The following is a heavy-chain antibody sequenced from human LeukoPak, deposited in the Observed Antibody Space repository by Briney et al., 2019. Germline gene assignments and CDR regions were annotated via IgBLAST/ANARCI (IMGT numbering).Heavy chain of an antibody. CDR2: ISGSGGRT. Sequence: GGSLRLSCAASGFTFRSYAMTWVRQAPGKGLEWVSAISGSGGRTYYADSVKGRFTTSRDNSKNMLYLQMTSLRAEDTAVYYCAKAGRGGAITMVRGVKGDYYYMDVWGKGTTVTISS. CDR1: GFTFRSYA. CDR3: AKAGRGGAITMVRGVKGDYYYMDV. V-gene: IGHV3-23*01. J-gene: IGHJ6*03. D-gene: IGHD3-10*01.